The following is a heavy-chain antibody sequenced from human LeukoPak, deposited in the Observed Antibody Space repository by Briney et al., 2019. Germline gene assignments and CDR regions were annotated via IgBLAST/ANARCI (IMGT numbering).Heavy chain of an antibody. D-gene: IGHD1-26*01. CDR1: GFTFSNYA. CDR2: ISSDGNG. Sequence: GGSLRLSCAASGFTFSNYAMHWVRQAPGRGLEWVTVISSDGNGYYAGSVKGRFTISRDNSQNTLYVYMSSLRPEDTAVYYCVREVTSGSFDYWGQGTLVTVSS. CDR3: VREVTSGSFDY. J-gene: IGHJ4*02. V-gene: IGHV3-30*04.